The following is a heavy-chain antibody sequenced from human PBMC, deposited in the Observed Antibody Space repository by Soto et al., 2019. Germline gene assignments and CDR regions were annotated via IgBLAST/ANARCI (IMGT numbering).Heavy chain of an antibody. J-gene: IGHJ5*02. Sequence: QVQLVQSGAEVKKPGASVKVSCKASGYIFNNYAISWVRQAPGQGLEWMGWMNVYNGHTKYAQKVQGRLTMTTDTSTSTAYMELRNLRSDDTAVYYCARDLSSGWFDHWGQGTIGTVSS. D-gene: IGHD6-19*01. V-gene: IGHV1-18*01. CDR1: GYIFNNYA. CDR3: ARDLSSGWFDH. CDR2: MNVYNGHT.